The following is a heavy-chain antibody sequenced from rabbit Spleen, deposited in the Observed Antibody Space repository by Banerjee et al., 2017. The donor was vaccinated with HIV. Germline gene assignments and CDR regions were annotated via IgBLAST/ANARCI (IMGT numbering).Heavy chain of an antibody. V-gene: IGHV1S40*01. CDR1: GFSLNSGYD. D-gene: IGHD8-1*01. Sequence: QSLEESGGDLVKPGASLTLTCTASGFSLNSGYDMCWVRQAPGKGLEWIACIYAGSSGSTYSATWAKGRFTISKTSSTTVTLQMTSLTVADTASYFCARDGGTSFSTYGMDLWGPGTLVTVS. J-gene: IGHJ6*01. CDR2: IYAGSSGST. CDR3: ARDGGTSFSTYGMDL.